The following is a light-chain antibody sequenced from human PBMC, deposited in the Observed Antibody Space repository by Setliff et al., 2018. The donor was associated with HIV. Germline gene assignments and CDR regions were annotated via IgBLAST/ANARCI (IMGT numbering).Light chain of an antibody. CDR1: SSDVGNYNL. Sequence: QSALTQPASVSGSPGQSITISCTGTSSDVGNYNLVSWYQQHPGKAPKPMIYEVSKRPSGVSNRFSGSKSGNTASLTISGLQAEDEADYYCCSYAGSSTYVFGTGTKVTVL. J-gene: IGLJ1*01. V-gene: IGLV2-23*02. CDR2: EVS. CDR3: CSYAGSSTYV.